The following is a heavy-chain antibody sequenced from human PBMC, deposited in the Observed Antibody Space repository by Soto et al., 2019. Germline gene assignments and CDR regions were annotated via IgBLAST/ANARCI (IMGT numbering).Heavy chain of an antibody. Sequence: GGCLRLSCAASGVTFSSYSMNWVRKATGKGLHFVSSLSSSSSYIYYAASLKARFTISRLNSKNSLYLQMNSLRAEDTSVHYCSIDPYGDYVTRKYNWFDPWGQRTLVTVSS. J-gene: IGHJ5*02. CDR3: SIDPYGDYVTRKYNWFDP. V-gene: IGHV3-21*01. D-gene: IGHD4-17*01. CDR1: GVTFSSYS. CDR2: LSSSSSYI.